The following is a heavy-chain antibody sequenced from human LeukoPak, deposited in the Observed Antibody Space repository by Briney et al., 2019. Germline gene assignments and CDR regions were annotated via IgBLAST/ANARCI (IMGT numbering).Heavy chain of an antibody. CDR2: ISYDGSNK. Sequence: GRSLRLSCAASGFTFSSYAMHWVRQAPGKGLEWVAVISYDGSNKYYADSVKGRFTISRDNSKNTLYLQMNSLRAEDTAVYYCTSGPRYGPDYWGQGTLVTVSS. V-gene: IGHV3-30*04. J-gene: IGHJ4*02. CDR1: GFTFSSYA. D-gene: IGHD5-18*01. CDR3: TSGPRYGPDY.